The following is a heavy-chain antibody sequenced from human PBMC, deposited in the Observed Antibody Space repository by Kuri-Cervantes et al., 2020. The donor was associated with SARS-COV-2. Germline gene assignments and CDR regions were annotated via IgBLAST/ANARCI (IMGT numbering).Heavy chain of an antibody. CDR1: GFSFSSYA. J-gene: IGHJ4*02. Sequence: GESLKISCAATGFSFSSYAMNWVRQAPGKGLEWVSSISSSSSYIYYADSVRGRFTISRDNAKNSLYLQMNSLRPEDTAVYYCARGYDFWNGYYDYWGQGTLVTVSS. CDR3: ARGYDFWNGYYDY. D-gene: IGHD3/OR15-3a*01. CDR2: ISSSSSYI. V-gene: IGHV3-21*04.